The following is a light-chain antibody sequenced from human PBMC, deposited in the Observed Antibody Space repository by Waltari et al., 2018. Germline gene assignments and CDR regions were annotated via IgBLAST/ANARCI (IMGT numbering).Light chain of an antibody. CDR1: QSISSW. J-gene: IGKJ1*01. CDR3: QQYNSYWT. V-gene: IGKV1-5*03. Sequence: DIQMTQSPSPLSASVGDRFPITCRASQSISSWLAWYQQKPGKAPKLLIYKASSLESGVPSRFSGSGSGTEFTLTISSLQPDDFATYYCQQYNSYWTFGQGTKVEIK. CDR2: KAS.